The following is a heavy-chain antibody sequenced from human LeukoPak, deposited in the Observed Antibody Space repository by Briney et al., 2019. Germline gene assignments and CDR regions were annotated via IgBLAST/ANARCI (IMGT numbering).Heavy chain of an antibody. J-gene: IGHJ4*02. CDR1: GFTFSNYW. D-gene: IGHD2-8*01. V-gene: IGHV3-7*05. Sequence: GGSQRLSCAASGFTFSNYWMNWVRQAPGKGLEWVANINQDGSEKYYVDSVKGRFTISRDNAKNSLYLQMNSLRAEDTAVYYCASGPLRTDVYWGRG. CDR3: ASGPLRTDVY. CDR2: INQDGSEK.